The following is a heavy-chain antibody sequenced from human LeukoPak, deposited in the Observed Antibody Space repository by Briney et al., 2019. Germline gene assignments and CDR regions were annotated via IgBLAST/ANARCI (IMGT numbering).Heavy chain of an antibody. CDR1: GGSISSGGCY. Sequence: SQTLSLTCTVSGGSISSGGCYWSWIRQHPGKGLDGTGYIYYSGSTYYNPSLKSRVTISVDTSKNQFSLKLSSVTAADTAVYYCARGGAGIQPWFAYWGQGTLVTVSS. CDR3: ARGGAGIQPWFAY. J-gene: IGHJ4*02. CDR2: IYYSGST. V-gene: IGHV4-31*03. D-gene: IGHD5-18*01.